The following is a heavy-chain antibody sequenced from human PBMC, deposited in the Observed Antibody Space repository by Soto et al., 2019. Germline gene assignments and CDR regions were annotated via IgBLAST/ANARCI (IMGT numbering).Heavy chain of an antibody. V-gene: IGHV3-30-3*01. J-gene: IGHJ3*02. CDR2: ISYDGSNK. D-gene: IGHD3-10*01. CDR1: GCTFGSYA. Sequence: PGGSLRLSCAASGCTFGSYAMHWVRQAPGKGLEWVAVISYDGSNKYYADSVKGRFTISSDNSKNTLYLQMNSLRAEDTAVYYCARDSGSLIVGPQDPLAIWARGTMDTVSS. CDR3: ARDSGSLIVGPQDPLAI.